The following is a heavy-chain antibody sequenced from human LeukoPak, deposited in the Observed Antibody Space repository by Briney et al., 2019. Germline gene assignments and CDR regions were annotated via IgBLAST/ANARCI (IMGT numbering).Heavy chain of an antibody. V-gene: IGHV7-4-1*02. J-gene: IGHJ3*02. Sequence: ASVTVSCKASGYTFTSYAMNWVRQAPGQGLEWMGWINTNTGNPTYAQGFTGRFVFSLDTSVSTAYLQISSLKAEDTAVYYCASPDIFWSGYYDAFDIWGQGTMVTVSS. CDR3: ASPDIFWSGYYDAFDI. D-gene: IGHD3-3*01. CDR1: GYTFTSYA. CDR2: INTNTGNP.